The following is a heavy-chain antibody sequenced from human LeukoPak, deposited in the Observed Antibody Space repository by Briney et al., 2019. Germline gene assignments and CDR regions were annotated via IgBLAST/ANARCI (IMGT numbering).Heavy chain of an antibody. J-gene: IGHJ3*02. CDR2: ISSSGSTI. Sequence: GGSLRLSCAASGFTFSSYEMNWVRQAPGKGLEWVSYISSSGSTIYYADSVKGRFTISRDNAKNSLYLQMNSLRAEDTAVYYCARDSGYSSGWYWAFDIWGQGTMVTVSS. CDR3: ARDSGYSSGWYWAFDI. V-gene: IGHV3-48*03. D-gene: IGHD6-19*01. CDR1: GFTFSSYE.